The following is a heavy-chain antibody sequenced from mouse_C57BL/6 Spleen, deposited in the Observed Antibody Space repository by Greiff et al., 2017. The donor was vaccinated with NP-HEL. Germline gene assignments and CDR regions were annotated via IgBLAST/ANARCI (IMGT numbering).Heavy chain of an antibody. CDR2: ISYDGSN. CDR1: GYSITSGYY. J-gene: IGHJ2*01. V-gene: IGHV3-6*01. CDR3: ARVGGKGNFDY. Sequence: EVQLQESGPGLVKPSQSLSLTCSVTGYSITSGYYWNWIRQFPGNKLEWMGYISYDGSNNYNPSLKNRISITRDTSKNQFFLKLNSVTTEDTATYYCARVGGKGNFDYWGQGTTLTVSS.